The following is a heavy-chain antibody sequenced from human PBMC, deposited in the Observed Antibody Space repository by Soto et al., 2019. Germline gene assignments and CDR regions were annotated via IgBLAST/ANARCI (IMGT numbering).Heavy chain of an antibody. V-gene: IGHV1-69*02. CDR1: GGTFSSYT. D-gene: IGHD2-2*01. CDR2: IIPFIGIT. CDR3: ARGNGYCNSHTCYKGLDY. Sequence: ASVKVSCKASGGTFSSYTISWVRQAPGQGLEWVGRIIPFIGITDYAQKFQGRITITADKSTGTAFMELSSLTSEDTAVYYCARGNGYCNSHTCYKGLDYWGLGTLVTVSS. J-gene: IGHJ4*02.